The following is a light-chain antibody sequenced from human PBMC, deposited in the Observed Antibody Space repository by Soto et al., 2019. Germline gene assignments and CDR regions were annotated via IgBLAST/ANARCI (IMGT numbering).Light chain of an antibody. V-gene: IGLV2-23*01. J-gene: IGLJ1*01. CDR1: SIDVGSYNL. CDR2: EGS. Sequence: QSALTQPASVSGSPGQSITISCTGTSIDVGSYNLVSWYQQHPGKAPKLMIYEGSKRPSGVSNRFSGSKSGNTASLTISGLQAEDGADYYCCSYAGSFYVFGTGTKVTVL. CDR3: CSYAGSFYV.